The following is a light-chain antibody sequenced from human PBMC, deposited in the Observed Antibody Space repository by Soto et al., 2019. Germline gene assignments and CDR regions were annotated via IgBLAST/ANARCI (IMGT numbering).Light chain of an antibody. CDR3: QQYYSYAT. V-gene: IGKV1-8*01. CDR2: AAS. J-gene: IGKJ4*01. CDR1: QGISSY. Sequence: AIRMTQSPSSFSASTGDRVTITCRASQGISSYLAWYQQKPGKAPKLLIYAASTLQSGVPSRFSGSGSGTDFSLTTSCLQSEDFATYYCQQYYSYATFGGGTKVDIK.